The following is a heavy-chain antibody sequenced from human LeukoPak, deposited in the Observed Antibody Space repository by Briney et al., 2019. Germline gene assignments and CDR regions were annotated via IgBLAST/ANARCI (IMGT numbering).Heavy chain of an antibody. CDR2: IKSKTDGGTT. Sequence: GGSLRLSCAVSGFPFTNAWMNWVRQAPGKGLEWVGRIKSKTDGGTTDYGAPVKGRFTISRDDSKNTLYLQMNSLKTEDAAAYYCTTAKLGVGVFDYWGQGIVVTVSS. CDR1: GFPFTNAW. V-gene: IGHV3-15*01. D-gene: IGHD7-27*01. CDR3: TTAKLGVGVFDY. J-gene: IGHJ4*02.